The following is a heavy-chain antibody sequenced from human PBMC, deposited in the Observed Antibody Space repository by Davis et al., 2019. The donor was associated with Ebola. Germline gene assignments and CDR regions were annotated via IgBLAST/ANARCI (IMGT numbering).Heavy chain of an antibody. CDR1: GFTFSSYS. J-gene: IGHJ4*02. CDR2: ITGSGSST. CDR3: AKTPGMVTSILDC. D-gene: IGHD5-18*01. V-gene: IGHV3-23*01. Sequence: GESLKISCAASGFTFSSYSMSWVRQAPGKGLEWVSAITGSGSSTYYADSVKGRFTISRDNSKNTLYLQMDSLRAEDTAVYYCAKTPGMVTSILDCWGQGTLVIVSS.